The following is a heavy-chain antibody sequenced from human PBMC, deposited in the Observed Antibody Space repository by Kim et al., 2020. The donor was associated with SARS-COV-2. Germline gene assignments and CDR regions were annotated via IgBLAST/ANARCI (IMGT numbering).Heavy chain of an antibody. J-gene: IGHJ4*02. D-gene: IGHD2-15*01. CDR2: IKQDGSEK. V-gene: IGHV3-7*01. Sequence: GGSLRLSCTASGLTFDSHLMSWVRQAPGKGLEWVASIKQDGSEKQYVDSVKGRFTIFRDNAKKSLFMEMNSLRVEDTAMYYCARGRVGCAYWGQGTLVTVSS. CDR3: ARGRVGCAY. CDR1: GLTFDSHL.